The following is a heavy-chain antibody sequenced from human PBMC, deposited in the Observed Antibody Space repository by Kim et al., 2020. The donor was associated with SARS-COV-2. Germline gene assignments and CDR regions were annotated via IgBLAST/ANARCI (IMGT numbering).Heavy chain of an antibody. CDR2: IYPGDSDT. Sequence: GESLKISCKGSGYSFTSYWIGWVRQMPGKGLEWMGIIYPGDSDTGYSPSFQGQVTISADKSISTAYLQWSSLKASDTAMYYCARHGITMVRGVIGSFYAFDYWGQGTLVTVSS. CDR3: ARHGITMVRGVIGSFYAFDY. CDR1: GYSFTSYW. D-gene: IGHD3-10*01. J-gene: IGHJ4*02. V-gene: IGHV5-51*01.